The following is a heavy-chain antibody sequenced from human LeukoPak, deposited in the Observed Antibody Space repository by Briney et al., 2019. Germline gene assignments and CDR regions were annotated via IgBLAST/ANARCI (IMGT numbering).Heavy chain of an antibody. CDR3: ARDSKSDFWSGSFDY. V-gene: IGHV3-21*01. Sequence: GGSLRLSCAASGFTFSSYSMNWVRQAPGKGLEWVSSISSSSSYIYYADSVRGRFTISRDNAKNSLYLQMNSLRAEDTAVYYCARDSKSDFWSGSFDYWGQGTLVTVSS. CDR1: GFTFSSYS. CDR2: ISSSSSYI. J-gene: IGHJ4*02. D-gene: IGHD3-3*01.